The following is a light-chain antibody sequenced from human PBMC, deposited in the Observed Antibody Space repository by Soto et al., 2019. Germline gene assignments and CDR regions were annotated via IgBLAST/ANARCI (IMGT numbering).Light chain of an antibody. Sequence: EIVLTQSPGTLSLSPGERATLSCRPSQSVSSSYLAWYQQKPGQAPRLLIDGASSRATGIPDRVSGSGSGTDFTLTISRLEPEDFAVYYCQQYGSSPLTFGQGTKVDIK. V-gene: IGKV3-20*01. CDR3: QQYGSSPLT. CDR1: QSVSSSY. CDR2: GAS. J-gene: IGKJ1*01.